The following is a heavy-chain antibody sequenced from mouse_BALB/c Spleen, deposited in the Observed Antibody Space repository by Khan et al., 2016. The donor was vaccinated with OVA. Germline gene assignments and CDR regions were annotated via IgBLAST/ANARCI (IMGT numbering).Heavy chain of an antibody. CDR2: IWSDGST. CDR1: GFSLTNYG. V-gene: IGHV2-6-1*01. J-gene: IGHJ4*01. D-gene: IGHD2-10*01. Sequence: QVQLKESGPGLVAPSQSLSITCTISGFSLTNYGVHWVRQPPGKGLEWLVVIWSDGSTTYNSALKSRLTITNDNSKSQVFLEMNSLQTDDTAMYFCARQPYYHYNIMDYWGQGTSVTVSS. CDR3: ARQPYYHYNIMDY.